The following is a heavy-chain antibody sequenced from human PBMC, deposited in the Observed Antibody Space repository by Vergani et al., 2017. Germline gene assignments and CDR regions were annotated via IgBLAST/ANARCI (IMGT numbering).Heavy chain of an antibody. CDR3: ARSSVSRNPPDYFDN. Sequence: QVQLQESGPGLVRPSATLSLTCTVSGGSLSGYYWHWIRQTPGEGLEWIGYVEDSGYFNYNPTLKTRVSMSSDTSNNQFSVMLSSVTGADTAVYYCARSSVSRNPPDYFDNWGQGTLVTVSS. CDR1: GGSLSGYY. CDR2: VEDSGYF. V-gene: IGHV4-59*07. J-gene: IGHJ4*02. D-gene: IGHD1-14*01.